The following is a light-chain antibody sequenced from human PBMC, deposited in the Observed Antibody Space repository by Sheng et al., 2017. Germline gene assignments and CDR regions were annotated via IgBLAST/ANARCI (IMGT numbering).Light chain of an antibody. J-gene: IGKJ2*01. Sequence: DIQVTQSPSTLSASIGDRVTINCRATQSIGYWLAWYQQKPGKAPKLLISKASLLANEVPARFSGSGYGTDFTLTINSLQPDDFATYYCQQYNNYPYTFGLGDPSWIS. CDR3: QQYNNYPYT. CDR2: KAS. V-gene: IGKV1-5*03. CDR1: QSIGYW.